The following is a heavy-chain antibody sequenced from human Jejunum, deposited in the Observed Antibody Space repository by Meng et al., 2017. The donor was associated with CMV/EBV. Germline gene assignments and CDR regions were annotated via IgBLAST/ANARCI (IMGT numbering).Heavy chain of an antibody. CDR2: IIPILGIA. CDR1: TFRSYA. V-gene: IGHV1-69*10. Sequence: TFRSYAISWVRQAPGQGLEWMGGIIPILGIANYAQKFQGRVTITADKSTSTAYMELSSLRSEDTAVYYCARSLLRFLEWSGADWFDPWGQGTLVTVSS. J-gene: IGHJ5*02. D-gene: IGHD3-3*01. CDR3: ARSLLRFLEWSGADWFDP.